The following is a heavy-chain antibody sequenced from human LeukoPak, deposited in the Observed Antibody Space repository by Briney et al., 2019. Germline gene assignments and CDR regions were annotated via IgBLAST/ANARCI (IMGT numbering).Heavy chain of an antibody. CDR1: GFTFSSYN. CDR3: VKGSSSRTYYGMDV. Sequence: GGSLRLSCAASGFTFSSYNMNWVRQAPGKGLEYVSAISSNGGSTYYADSVKGRLTISRDNSKNTLYLQMSSLRAEDTAVYYCVKGSSSRTYYGMDVWGQGTTVTVSS. CDR2: ISSNGGST. D-gene: IGHD6-6*01. V-gene: IGHV3-64D*09. J-gene: IGHJ6*02.